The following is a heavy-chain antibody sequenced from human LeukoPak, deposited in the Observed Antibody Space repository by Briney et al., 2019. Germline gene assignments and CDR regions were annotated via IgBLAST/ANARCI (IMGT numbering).Heavy chain of an antibody. CDR3: ARDVIDFWSGYSIDY. Sequence: GGSLRLSCAASGFTFSSYWMSWVRQAPGKGLESVANIKQDGSEKYYVDSVKGRFTISRDNAKNSLYLQMNSLRAEDTAVYYCARDVIDFWSGYSIDYWGQGTLVTVSS. CDR2: IKQDGSEK. CDR1: GFTFSSYW. J-gene: IGHJ4*02. V-gene: IGHV3-7*01. D-gene: IGHD3-3*01.